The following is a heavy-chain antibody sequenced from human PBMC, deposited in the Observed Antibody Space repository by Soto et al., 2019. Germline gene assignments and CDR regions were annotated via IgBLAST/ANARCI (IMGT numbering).Heavy chain of an antibody. CDR1: GFTFTSSA. J-gene: IGHJ4*02. CDR2: IVVGSGNA. Sequence: GASVKVSCKASGFTFTSSALQWVRQARGQRLEWIGWIVVGSGNANYAQKFQERVTITRDMSTSTAYMELSSLRSEDTAVYYCAAPLYSSSWYPDYWGQGTLVTVSS. V-gene: IGHV1-58*01. CDR3: AAPLYSSSWYPDY. D-gene: IGHD6-13*01.